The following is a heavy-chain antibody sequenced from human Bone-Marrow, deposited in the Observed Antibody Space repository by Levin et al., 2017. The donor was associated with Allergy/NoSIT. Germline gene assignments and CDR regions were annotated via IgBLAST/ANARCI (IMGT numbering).Heavy chain of an antibody. CDR3: ARNSGSGYNGYDFG. J-gene: IGHJ4*02. CDR2: ITKSDSKT. Sequence: PGGSLRLSCTTSGFTFSDDYMSWIRQAPGKGLEWVSYITKSDSKTYYADSVRGRFVISRDNAKSSLYLQMNDLRAEDTALYFCARNSGSGYNGYDFGGGQGTLVTVSS. D-gene: IGHD5-12*01. V-gene: IGHV3-11*01. CDR1: GFTFSDDY.